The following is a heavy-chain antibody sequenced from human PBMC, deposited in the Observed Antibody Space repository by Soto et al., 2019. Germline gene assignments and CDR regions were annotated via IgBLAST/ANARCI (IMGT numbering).Heavy chain of an antibody. J-gene: IGHJ4*02. Sequence: VASVKVSCKASGGTFSSYAISWVRQAPGQGLEWMGGIIPIFGTANYAQKFQGRVTITADESTSTAYMELSSLRTEDTAFYYCAKELGGYSYGYELDHWGQGTLVTVSS. D-gene: IGHD5-18*01. V-gene: IGHV1-69*13. CDR3: AKELGGYSYGYELDH. CDR2: IIPIFGTA. CDR1: GGTFSSYA.